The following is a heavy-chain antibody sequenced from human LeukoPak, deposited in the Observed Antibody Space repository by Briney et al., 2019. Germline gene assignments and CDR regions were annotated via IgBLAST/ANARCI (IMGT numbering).Heavy chain of an antibody. CDR3: ARLAYSSGWNTDYDY. CDR1: GYSFANKW. V-gene: IGHV5-51*01. J-gene: IGHJ4*02. CDR2: IYPRDSDT. Sequence: GASLKISCEASGYSFANKWIGWVRQMPGKGLEWMGIIYPRDSDTRYSPSFQGRVTISADKSISTAYLQWSSLKASDTAMYYCARLAYSSGWNTDYDYWGQGTLVTVSS. D-gene: IGHD6-19*01.